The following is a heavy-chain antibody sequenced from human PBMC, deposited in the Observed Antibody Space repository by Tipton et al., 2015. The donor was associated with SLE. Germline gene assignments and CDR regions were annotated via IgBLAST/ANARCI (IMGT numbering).Heavy chain of an antibody. D-gene: IGHD1-1*01. CDR3: ARHPGGRGYRGRDFDY. CDR2: ISYTGST. CDR1: GISFTSYY. Sequence: TLSLTCTVSGISFTSYYWCWIRQPPGQGLEWVGYISYTGSTIYNPSLKSQVTVSMDTSKSQFSLNLSSVTAADTAVYYCARHPGGRGYRGRDFDYWGQGTLVTVSS. J-gene: IGHJ4*02. V-gene: IGHV4-59*08.